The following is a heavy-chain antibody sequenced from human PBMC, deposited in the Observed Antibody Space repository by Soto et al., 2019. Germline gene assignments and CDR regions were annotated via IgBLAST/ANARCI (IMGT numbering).Heavy chain of an antibody. D-gene: IGHD5-18*01. CDR3: ARLGPYSYCTWPRGIDY. V-gene: IGHV4-34*01. Sequence: SETLSPTCAVSGRSFSGYYWSCFRQPPGKGLEWIGEINHSGSTNYNPSLKSRVTISVDTSKNQFSLKLSSVTAADTAAYYCARLGPYSYCTWPRGIDYWGQGTLVTVSS. CDR1: GRSFSGYY. J-gene: IGHJ4*02. CDR2: INHSGST.